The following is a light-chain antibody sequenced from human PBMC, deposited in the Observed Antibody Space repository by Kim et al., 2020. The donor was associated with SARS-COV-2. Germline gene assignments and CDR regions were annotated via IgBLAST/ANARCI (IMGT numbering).Light chain of an antibody. CDR1: TSKFGSNT. Sequence: GHRFTISCSGSTSKFGSNTVNWYQQLPGTAPQLIMFGNNERPSGVPHRFSGSKSDTSASLAISGLQSDDEADYYCSAWDDSLNGLLFGGGTQLTVL. CDR2: GNN. V-gene: IGLV1-44*01. J-gene: IGLJ2*01. CDR3: SAWDDSLNGLL.